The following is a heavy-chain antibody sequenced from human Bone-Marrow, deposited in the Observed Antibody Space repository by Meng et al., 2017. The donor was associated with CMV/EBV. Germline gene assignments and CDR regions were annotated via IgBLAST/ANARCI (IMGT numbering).Heavy chain of an antibody. J-gene: IGHJ4*02. CDR2: ISSSSSYI. D-gene: IGHD2-2*01. CDR3: ARDIYLGYCSSTSCFFDY. CDR1: GFTFSSYS. Sequence: GGSLRLSCAASGFTFSSYSMNWVRQAPGKGLEWVSSISSSSSYIYYADSVKGRFTISRDNAKNSLYLQMNSLRAEDTAVYYCARDIYLGYCSSTSCFFDYWGQGTLVTVSS. V-gene: IGHV3-21*01.